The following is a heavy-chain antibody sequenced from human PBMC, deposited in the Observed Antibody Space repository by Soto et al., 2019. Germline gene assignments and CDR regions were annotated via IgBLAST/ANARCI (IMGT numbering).Heavy chain of an antibody. CDR2: IFHGGST. Sequence: SETLSLTCAVYGGSFSGYYWSWIRQPPGKGLEWIGYIFHGGSTYYNPSLRSRVTISVDRSRTQFSLKMSSVTAAGTAVYYCARGRVVVPAAVMFNCLAPWGQGALVTVSS. CDR1: GGSFSGYY. V-gene: IGHV4-34*01. D-gene: IGHD2-2*01. J-gene: IGHJ5*02. CDR3: ARGRVVVPAAVMFNCLAP.